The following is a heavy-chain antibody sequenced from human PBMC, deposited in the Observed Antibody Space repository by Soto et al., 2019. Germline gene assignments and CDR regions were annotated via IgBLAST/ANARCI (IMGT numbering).Heavy chain of an antibody. D-gene: IGHD3-3*01. CDR3: AHLVLRFLEWLPTFDY. CDR2: IYWDDDK. J-gene: IGHJ4*02. Sequence: QITLKESGPTLVKPTQTLTLTCTFSGFSLSTSGVGVGWIRQPPGKALEWLALIYWDDDKRYSPSLKSRLTIPXXTXKXXVVLTMTNMDPVDTATYYCAHLVLRFLEWLPTFDYWGQGTLVTVSS. V-gene: IGHV2-5*02. CDR1: GFSLSTSGVG.